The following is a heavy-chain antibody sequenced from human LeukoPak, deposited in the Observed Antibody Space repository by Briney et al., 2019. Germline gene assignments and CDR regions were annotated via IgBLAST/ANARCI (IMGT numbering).Heavy chain of an antibody. V-gene: IGHV3-23*01. CDR1: GFTFSSYS. J-gene: IGHJ6*03. D-gene: IGHD5-18*01. CDR3: AKEREWGIQLSYYYMDV. Sequence: PGGSLRLSCAASGFTFSSYSMNWVRQAPGKGLEWVSAISGSGGSTFYADSVKGRFAISRDNSKNTLYLQMNSLRAEDTAVYYCAKEREWGIQLSYYYMDVWGKGTTVTVSS. CDR2: ISGSGGST.